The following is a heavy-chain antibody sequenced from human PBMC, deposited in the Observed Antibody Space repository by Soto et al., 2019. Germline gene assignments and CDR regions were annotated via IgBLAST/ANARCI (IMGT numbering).Heavy chain of an antibody. CDR2: VSGSGTA. Sequence: SETLSLTCSVSGASITTYYWSWIRQPPGKGLEWIGYVSGSGTATYNPTLQSRVTISADTSKNQFSMNLISVTAADTALYYCVRVNSYDARWSHDYWGQGDLVTVSS. D-gene: IGHD3-16*01. J-gene: IGHJ4*02. V-gene: IGHV4-59*12. CDR3: VRVNSYDARWSHDY. CDR1: GASITTYY.